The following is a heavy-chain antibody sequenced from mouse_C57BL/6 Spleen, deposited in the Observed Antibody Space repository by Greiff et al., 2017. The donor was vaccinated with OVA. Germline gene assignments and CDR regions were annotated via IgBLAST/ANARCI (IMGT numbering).Heavy chain of an antibody. V-gene: IGHV1-64*01. D-gene: IGHD2-3*01. J-gene: IGHJ2*01. CDR2: IHPNSGST. CDR1: GYTFTSYW. Sequence: VQLQQPGAELVKPGASVKLSCKASGYTFTSYWMHWVKQRPGQGLEWIGMIHPNSGSTNYNEKFKSKATLTVDKSSSTAYMQLSSLTSEDSAVYYFARCIYDGYYIFDYWGQGTTLTVSS. CDR3: ARCIYDGYYIFDY.